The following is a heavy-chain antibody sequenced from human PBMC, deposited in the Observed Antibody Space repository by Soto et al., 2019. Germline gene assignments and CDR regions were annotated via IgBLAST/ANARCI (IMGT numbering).Heavy chain of an antibody. CDR1: GFTFNSYS. CDR3: AKGRHYDFWSGYYPRRDY. D-gene: IGHD3-3*01. J-gene: IGHJ4*02. CDR2: ISRANAYI. Sequence: GESLKISCVASGFTFNSYSMNWVRQAPGKGLEWVSSISRANAYIYYADSVKGRFTISRDNARNSLYLQMNSLRAEDTAVYYCAKGRHYDFWSGYYPRRDYWGQGTLVTVSS. V-gene: IGHV3-21*04.